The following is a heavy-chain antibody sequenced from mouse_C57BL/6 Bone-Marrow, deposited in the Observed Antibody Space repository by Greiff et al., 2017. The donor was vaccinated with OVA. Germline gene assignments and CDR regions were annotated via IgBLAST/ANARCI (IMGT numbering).Heavy chain of an antibody. J-gene: IGHJ1*03. D-gene: IGHD2-10*02. Sequence: EVQLVESGGGLVKPGGSLKLSCAASGFTFSSYTMSWVRQTPEKRLEWVATISGGGGNTYYPDSVKGRFTISRDNAKNTLCLQMSSLRSEDTALYYCARHLPSYFDVWGTGTTVTVSS. V-gene: IGHV5-9*01. CDR2: ISGGGGNT. CDR3: ARHLPSYFDV. CDR1: GFTFSSYT.